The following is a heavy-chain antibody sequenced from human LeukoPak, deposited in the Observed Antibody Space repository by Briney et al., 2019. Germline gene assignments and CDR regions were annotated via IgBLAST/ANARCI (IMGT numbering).Heavy chain of an antibody. D-gene: IGHD5-24*01. J-gene: IGHJ4*02. CDR2: IYNSGNT. V-gene: IGHV4-59*01. CDR3: ARYRGTYGYYFDY. Sequence: SETLSLTCSVSGGSISSYYWSWIRQSPENGLEWIGYIYNSGNTNYNLFLKSRVTISADTSKNQFSLRLTSVTAADTAVYYCARYRGTYGYYFDYWGQGKLVIVSS. CDR1: GGSISSYY.